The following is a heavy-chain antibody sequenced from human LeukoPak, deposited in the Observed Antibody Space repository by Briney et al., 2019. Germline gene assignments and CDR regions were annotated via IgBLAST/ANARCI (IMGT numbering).Heavy chain of an antibody. D-gene: IGHD6-13*01. J-gene: IGHJ4*02. CDR3: AREGASSSFGY. V-gene: IGHV3-53*01. Sequence: GGSLRLSCVVSGFTVSSNYMSWVRQAPGKGLEWVSVLYSGGNTYHADSVKGRFTISRDNSRNTLYLQMNSLRAEDTAVYYCAREGASSSFGYWGQGTLVTVSS. CDR2: LYSGGNT. CDR1: GFTVSSNY.